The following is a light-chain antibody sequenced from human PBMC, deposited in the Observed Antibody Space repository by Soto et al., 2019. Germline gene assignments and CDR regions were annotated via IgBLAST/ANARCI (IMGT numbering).Light chain of an antibody. V-gene: IGKV1-39*01. CDR1: QTISTY. CDR3: QQSYSNPT. Sequence: DIQMTQSPSSLSASVGDRVTITCRASQTISTYLNWYQQRPGKAPKLLIYTTSSLQSGVPSRFSGRGSGTDFTLTISSLQPEDSATYFCQQSYSNPTFGGGTKVEIK. J-gene: IGKJ4*01. CDR2: TTS.